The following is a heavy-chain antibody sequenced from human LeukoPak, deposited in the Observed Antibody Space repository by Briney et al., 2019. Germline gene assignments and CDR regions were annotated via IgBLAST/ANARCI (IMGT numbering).Heavy chain of an antibody. J-gene: IGHJ4*02. CDR2: ISAYNGNT. CDR3: ARVTYYYDSSGYSGPGEFDY. D-gene: IGHD3-22*01. V-gene: IGHV1-18*01. Sequence: ASVKVSCKASGYTFTSYGISWVRQAPGQGLEWMGWISAYNGNTKYAQKFQGRVTMTTDTSASTAYMELRSLRSDDTAVYYCARVTYYYDSSGYSGPGEFDYWGQGTLVTVSS. CDR1: GYTFTSYG.